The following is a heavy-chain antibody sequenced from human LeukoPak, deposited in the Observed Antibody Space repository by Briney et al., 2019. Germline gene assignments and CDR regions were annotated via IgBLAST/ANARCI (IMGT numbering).Heavy chain of an antibody. CDR2: IYHSGST. V-gene: IGHV4-30-2*01. Sequence: SETPFLTCAVSGGSISSGGYSWSWIRQPPGKGLEWIGYIYHSGSTYYNPSLKSRVTISVDRSKNQFSLKLSSVTAADTAVYYCARGFGSGWPGWFDPWGQGTLVTVSS. J-gene: IGHJ5*02. CDR1: GGSISSGGYS. D-gene: IGHD3-10*01. CDR3: ARGFGSGWPGWFDP.